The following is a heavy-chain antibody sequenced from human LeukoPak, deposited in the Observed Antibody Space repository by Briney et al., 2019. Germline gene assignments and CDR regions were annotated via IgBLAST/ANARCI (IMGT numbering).Heavy chain of an antibody. V-gene: IGHV1-69*05. J-gene: IGHJ4*02. D-gene: IGHD5-24*01. CDR3: ARDKRRDGYNLSY. CDR1: GGTSSSYA. CDR2: IIPIFGTA. Sequence: SVKVSCKASGGTSSSYAISWVRQAPGQGLEWMGRIIPIFGTANYAQKFQGRVTITTDESTSTAYMELSSLRSEDTAVYYCARDKRRDGYNLSYWGQGTLVTVSS.